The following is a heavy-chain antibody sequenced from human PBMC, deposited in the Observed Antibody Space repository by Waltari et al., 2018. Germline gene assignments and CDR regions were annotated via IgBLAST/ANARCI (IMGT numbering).Heavy chain of an antibody. D-gene: IGHD5-12*01. V-gene: IGHV1-2*06. CDR3: ARAGGRLRERFFFDY. J-gene: IGHJ4*02. CDR1: GYTFTDYY. CDR2: IHPRTGDT. Sequence: QVQWVQSGAEVKKPGASVKVSCTTSGYTFTDYYMNWVRQAPGQGPQWMGRIHPRTGDTNSAQKFQGRVTMTRDTSNNLFYMELSTLTSDDTAVYYCARAGGRLRERFFFDYWGQGTLVTVSS.